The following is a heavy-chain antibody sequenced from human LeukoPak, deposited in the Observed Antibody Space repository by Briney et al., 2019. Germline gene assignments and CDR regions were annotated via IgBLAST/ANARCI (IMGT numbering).Heavy chain of an antibody. CDR2: LYYSGRI. Sequence: SGTLSLTRIVSVGSLCSGGYYWRCIRDHPGEGLEWSGYLYYSGRIYYKPSLTSRVTMSVAPSKKLFPMNLSAVTAADTAVYYWARYLGGHRDFDYWGQGTLVTVSS. D-gene: IGHD2-21*01. CDR3: ARYLGGHRDFDY. J-gene: IGHJ4*02. V-gene: IGHV4-31*03. CDR1: VGSLCSGGYY.